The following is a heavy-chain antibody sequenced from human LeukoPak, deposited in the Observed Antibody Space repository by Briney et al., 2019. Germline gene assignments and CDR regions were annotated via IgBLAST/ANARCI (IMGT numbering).Heavy chain of an antibody. CDR3: ARDGYSYGRDAFDI. CDR2: IIPILGTA. V-gene: IGHV1-69*06. Sequence: SVKVSCKASGGTFSSYAISWVRQAPGQGLEWMGGIIPILGTANYAQKFQGRVTITADKSTSTAYMELSSLRSEDTAVYYCARDGYSYGRDAFDIWGQGTMVTVSS. J-gene: IGHJ3*02. D-gene: IGHD5-18*01. CDR1: GGTFSSYA.